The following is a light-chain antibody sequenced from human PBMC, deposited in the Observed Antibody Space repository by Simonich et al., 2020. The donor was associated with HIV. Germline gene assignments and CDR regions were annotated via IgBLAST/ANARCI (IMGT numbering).Light chain of an antibody. Sequence: DIQMTQSPSSLSASVGDRVTITCRTTQRISSYLNWYQQKPGKAPKLLIYAASTLQSGVPSRFSGSGSGTDFTLTISCLQSEDFATYYWQQDYSYPWTFGQGTKVEIK. CDR3: QQDYSYPWT. CDR1: QRISSY. CDR2: AAS. V-gene: IGKV1-39*01. J-gene: IGKJ1*01.